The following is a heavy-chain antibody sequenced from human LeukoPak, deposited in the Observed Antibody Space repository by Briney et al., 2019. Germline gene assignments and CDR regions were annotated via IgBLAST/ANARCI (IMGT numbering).Heavy chain of an antibody. V-gene: IGHV3-74*01. D-gene: IGHD1-14*01. Sequence: PGGSLRLSCAASGFTFSSYWMHWVRQAPGKGLVWVSRINSDGSSTSYADSVKGRFTISRDNAKNTLYLQMNSLRAEDTAVYYCARDINPRQTDYYYYYYYMDVWGKGTTVTISS. CDR2: INSDGSST. CDR1: GFTFSSYW. CDR3: ARDINPRQTDYYYYYYYMDV. J-gene: IGHJ6*03.